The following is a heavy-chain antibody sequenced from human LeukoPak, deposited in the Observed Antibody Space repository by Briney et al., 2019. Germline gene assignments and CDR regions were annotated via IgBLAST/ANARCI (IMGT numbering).Heavy chain of an antibody. D-gene: IGHD4-17*01. CDR3: ARDSQTTVTTIYYYYYYMDV. CDR1: GYTFTSYG. V-gene: IGHV1-18*01. Sequence: ASVKVSCKASGYTFTSYGISWVRQASGQGLEWMGWISAYNGNTNYAQKLQGRVTMTTDTSTSTAYMELRSLRSDGTAVYYCARDSQTTVTTIYYYYYYMDVWGKGTTVTVSS. J-gene: IGHJ6*03. CDR2: ISAYNGNT.